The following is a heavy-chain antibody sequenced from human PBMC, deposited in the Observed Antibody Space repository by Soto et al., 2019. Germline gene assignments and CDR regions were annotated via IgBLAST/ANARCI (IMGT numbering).Heavy chain of an antibody. CDR3: ARRDYYGSGSYDSSDAFDV. Sequence: PGESLKISCETSGYRFTAYWIGWVRQMPGKGLEWMGIIYPGDSDTRYSPSFEGQVSIPVDKSVNTAYLQWSSLKASDTAVYYCARRDYYGSGSYDSSDAFDVWGQGTIVTVSS. J-gene: IGHJ3*01. D-gene: IGHD3-10*01. CDR1: GYRFTAYW. CDR2: IYPGDSDT. V-gene: IGHV5-51*01.